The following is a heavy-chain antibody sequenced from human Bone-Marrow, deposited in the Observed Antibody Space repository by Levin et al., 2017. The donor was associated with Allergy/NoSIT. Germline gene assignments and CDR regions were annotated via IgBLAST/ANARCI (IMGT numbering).Heavy chain of an antibody. CDR1: GFTFDDYA. V-gene: IGHV3-23*01. CDR3: AKGSVAMVTVDAFHL. D-gene: IGHD5-18*01. CDR2: ISGSLNST. Sequence: GGSLRLSCAASGFTFDDYAMSWVRQAPGKGLEWVSSISGSLNSTYYAGSVKGRFTVSRDNSRNTHYLEMNSLRAEDTAIYFCAKGSVAMVTVDAFHLWGQGTRVTVSS. J-gene: IGHJ3*01.